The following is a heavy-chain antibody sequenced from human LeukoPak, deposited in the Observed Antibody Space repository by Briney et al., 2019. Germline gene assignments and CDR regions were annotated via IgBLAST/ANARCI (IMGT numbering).Heavy chain of an antibody. CDR3: ARSGESFYDY. CDR1: GFTFSSYS. V-gene: IGHV3-21*01. J-gene: IGHJ4*02. CDR2: ISSSISYI. D-gene: IGHD2-15*01. Sequence: GGSLRLSCAASGFTFSSYSMNWVRQAPGEGLEWVSSISSSISYIYYADSVKGRFTISRDNAKNSLYLQMNSLRAEDTAVYYCARSGESFYDYWGQGTLVTVSS.